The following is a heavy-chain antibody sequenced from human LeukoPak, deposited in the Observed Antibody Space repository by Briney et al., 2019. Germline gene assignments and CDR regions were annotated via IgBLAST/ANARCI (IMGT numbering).Heavy chain of an antibody. Sequence: SETLSLTCAVSGYSLSGGYYWSWIRQPPGKGLEWIGSIYHSGSTDYNPSLKSRATMSLDRSKNQFSLKLISVTAADTAVHYCARAPTRGWYFDLWGRGTLVTVSS. D-gene: IGHD3-10*01. CDR3: ARAPTRGWYFDL. J-gene: IGHJ2*01. CDR1: GYSLSGGYY. CDR2: IYHSGST. V-gene: IGHV4-38-2*01.